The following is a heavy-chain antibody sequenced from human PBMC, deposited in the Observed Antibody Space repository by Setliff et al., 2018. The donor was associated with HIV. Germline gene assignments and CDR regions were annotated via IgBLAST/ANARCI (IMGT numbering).Heavy chain of an antibody. CDR3: ARERSALLWKNWFDP. CDR1: GGAISSRSYY. CDR2: IYYSGST. D-gene: IGHD3-10*01. Sequence: PSETLSLTCTVSGGAISSRSYYWGWIRQPPAKGLEWIGSIYYSGSTYYNPSLKSRVTFSLDTSKNQFSLRLSSVTAADTAVYYCARERSALLWKNWFDPWGQGTLVTVSS. J-gene: IGHJ5*02. V-gene: IGHV4-39*07.